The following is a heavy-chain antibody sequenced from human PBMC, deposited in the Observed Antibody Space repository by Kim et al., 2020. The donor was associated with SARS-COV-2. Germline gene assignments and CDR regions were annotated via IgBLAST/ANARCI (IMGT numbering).Heavy chain of an antibody. Sequence: SETLSLTCTVSGGSISTYYWSWIRQPTGKGLEWIGYIYYSGSTNYNPSLKSRVTMSVDTSNNQFSLNLSSVTATDTAIYYCARAYGSGSYYPYYYGLDV. J-gene: IGHJ6*01. V-gene: IGHV4-59*08. CDR3: ARAYGSGSYYPYYYGLDV. CDR1: GGSISTYY. CDR2: IYYSGST. D-gene: IGHD3-10*01.